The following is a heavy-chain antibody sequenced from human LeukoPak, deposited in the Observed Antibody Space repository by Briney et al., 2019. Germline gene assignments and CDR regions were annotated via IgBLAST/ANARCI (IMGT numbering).Heavy chain of an antibody. Sequence: ASVKVSCKASGYTFTGYYMHWVQQAPGQGLEWMGWINPNSGGTNYAQKFQGWVTMTRDTSISTAYMELSRLRSDDTAVYYCARTCSGGSCYGYGFDYWGQGTLVTVSS. CDR3: ARTCSGGSCYGYGFDY. D-gene: IGHD2-15*01. V-gene: IGHV1-2*04. CDR1: GYTFTGYY. J-gene: IGHJ4*02. CDR2: INPNSGGT.